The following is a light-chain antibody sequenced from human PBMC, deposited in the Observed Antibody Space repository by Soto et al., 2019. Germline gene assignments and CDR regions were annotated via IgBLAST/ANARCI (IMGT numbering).Light chain of an antibody. CDR3: QKYNSAPWT. CDR2: AAS. J-gene: IGKJ1*01. V-gene: IGKV1-27*01. Sequence: DIQMTQSPSSLSASVGDRVTITCRASQGISNYLAWYQQKPGKVPKLLIYAASTMQSGVTSRFSVSGSGTDFTLTSSSLQPEDVGTYYCQKYNSAPWTFGQGTKVELK. CDR1: QGISNY.